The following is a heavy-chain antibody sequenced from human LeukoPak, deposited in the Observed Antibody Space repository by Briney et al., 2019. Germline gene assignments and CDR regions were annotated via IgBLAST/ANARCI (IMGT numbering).Heavy chain of an antibody. Sequence: GGSLRLSCKASGFTFGDYAMSWVRQAPGKRLEWVGLIRSKPYGGTREYAASVKGRFTISRDDSKSIAYLQMNSLKTEDTAVYYCTRDVNEDYYYYYGMDVWGQGTTVTVSS. CDR1: GFTFGDYA. CDR2: IRSKPYGGTR. CDR3: TRDVNEDYYYYYGMDV. J-gene: IGHJ6*02. V-gene: IGHV3-49*04.